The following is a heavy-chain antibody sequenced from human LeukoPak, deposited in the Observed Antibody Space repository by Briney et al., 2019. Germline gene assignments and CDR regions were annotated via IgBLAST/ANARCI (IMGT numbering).Heavy chain of an antibody. V-gene: IGHV5-51*01. J-gene: IGHJ4*02. CDR2: IYPGDSDT. CDR1: GSIFTSYW. D-gene: IGHD3-10*01. CDR3: ARQAAGERTLLWFGELLSPTDY. Sequence: GASLKISCEGSGSIFTSYWIGWVRQLPGKGLEWMGIIYPGDSDTRYSPSFQGQVTISADKSISTAYLQWSSLKASDTAMYYCARQAAGERTLLWFGELLSPTDYWGQGTLVTVSS.